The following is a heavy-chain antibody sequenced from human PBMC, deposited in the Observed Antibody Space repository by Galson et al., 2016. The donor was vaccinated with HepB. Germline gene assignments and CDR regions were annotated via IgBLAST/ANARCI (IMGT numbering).Heavy chain of an antibody. CDR1: EHTFSTFA. D-gene: IGHD4-17*01. V-gene: IGHV1-3*01. CDR3: ATTAGDYPFDN. CDR2: LSARNGYT. Sequence: SVKVSCKASEHTFSTFAIHWVRQAPGQRPEWMGWLSARNGYTKYSRKFQDRVTITRDTSANTAYMELSSLRSEDTAVYYCATTAGDYPFDNWGQGTLVTVSS. J-gene: IGHJ4*02.